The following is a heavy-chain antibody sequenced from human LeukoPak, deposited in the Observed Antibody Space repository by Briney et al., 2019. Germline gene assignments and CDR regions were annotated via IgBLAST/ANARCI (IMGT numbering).Heavy chain of an antibody. V-gene: IGHV1-24*01. CDR2: FDPEDGET. J-gene: IGHJ3*02. CDR3: ATESRTGEPGGHYAFDI. D-gene: IGHD7-27*01. CDR1: GYTLTELS. Sequence: ASVKVSCKVSGYTLTELSMHWVRQAPGKGLEWMGGFDPEDGETIYAQKFQGRVTMTEDTSTDTAYMELSSLRSEDTAVYYCATESRTGEPGGHYAFDIWGQGTMVTVSS.